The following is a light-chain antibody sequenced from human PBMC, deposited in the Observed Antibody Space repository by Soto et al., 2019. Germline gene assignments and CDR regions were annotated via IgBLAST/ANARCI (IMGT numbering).Light chain of an antibody. CDR1: SGHSGYI. J-gene: IGLJ2*01. CDR2: LEGSGSY. Sequence: QLVLTQSSSASASLGSSVKLTCTQSSGHSGYIIAWHQQQPGKAPRYLMKLEGSGSYNKGSGVPDRVSGSSSGAGRYLTISNLQFEGEADYYCETWDSIPHVIFGGGTQVTVL. V-gene: IGLV4-60*02. CDR3: ETWDSIPHVI.